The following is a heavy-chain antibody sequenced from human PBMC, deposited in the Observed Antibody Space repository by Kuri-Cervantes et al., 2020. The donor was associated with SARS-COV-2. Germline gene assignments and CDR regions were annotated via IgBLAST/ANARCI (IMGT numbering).Heavy chain of an antibody. CDR2: MNPNNGNT. J-gene: IGHJ3*02. Sequence: ASVKVSCKASGYTFTGYYMHWVRQAPGQGLEWIGWMNPNNGNTGYAQKFQGRVTITRDTSMNTAYMDLGSLTSEDTAVYYCATSGDSGAFDIWGQGTMVTVSS. CDR3: ATSGDSGAFDI. CDR1: GYTFTGYY. D-gene: IGHD7-27*01. V-gene: IGHV1-8*03.